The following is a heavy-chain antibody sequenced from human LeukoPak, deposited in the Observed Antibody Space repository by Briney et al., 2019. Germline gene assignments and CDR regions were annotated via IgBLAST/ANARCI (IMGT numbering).Heavy chain of an antibody. J-gene: IGHJ6*02. CDR2: ISYDGSNK. D-gene: IGHD6-13*01. Sequence: QSGGSLRLSCAASGFTFSTYGMHWVRQPPGKGLEWVAVISYDGSNKYYADSVKGRFTISRDNSKNTLYLQMNSLRAEDTAVYYCAKVPSRAADLRRQDYYYYGMDVWGQGTTVTVSS. CDR3: AKVPSRAADLRRQDYYYYGMDV. CDR1: GFTFSTYG. V-gene: IGHV3-30*18.